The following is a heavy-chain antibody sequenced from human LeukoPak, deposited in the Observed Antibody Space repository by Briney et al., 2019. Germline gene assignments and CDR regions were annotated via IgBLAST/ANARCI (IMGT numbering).Heavy chain of an antibody. V-gene: IGHV5-51*01. CDR2: IYPGDSDT. CDR3: ARDYYGSGMGPDAFDI. J-gene: IGHJ3*02. D-gene: IGHD3-10*01. CDR1: GYSFTSYW. Sequence: GESLKISCKGPGYSFTSYWIGWVRQMPGKGLEWMGIIYPGDSDTRYSPSFQGQVTISADKSISTAYLQWSSLKASDTAMYYCARDYYGSGMGPDAFDIWGQGTMVTVSS.